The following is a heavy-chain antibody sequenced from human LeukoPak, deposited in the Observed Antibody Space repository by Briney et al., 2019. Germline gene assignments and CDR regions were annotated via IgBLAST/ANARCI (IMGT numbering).Heavy chain of an antibody. D-gene: IGHD5-18*01. CDR3: AGLDTVMVRDSGY. J-gene: IGHJ4*02. CDR1: GFTFSNYW. CDR2: IRRGESET. V-gene: IGHV3-7*01. Sequence: GGSLRLSCAASGFTFSNYWMSWVRQAPGKGLEWVANIRRGESETYYVDSVKGRFTISRDNAKNSLYLQMNSPRVEDTAVYYCAGLDTVMVRDSGYWGQGTLVTVSS.